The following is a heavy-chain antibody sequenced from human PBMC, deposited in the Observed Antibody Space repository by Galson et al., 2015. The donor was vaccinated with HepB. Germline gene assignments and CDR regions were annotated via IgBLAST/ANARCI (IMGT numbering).Heavy chain of an antibody. CDR3: ARQLPSETYYYDSSGLFDY. V-gene: IGHV5-51*01. D-gene: IGHD3-22*01. J-gene: IGHJ4*02. CDR1: GYSFTSYW. CDR2: IYPGDSDT. Sequence: QSGAEVKKPGESLKISCKGSGYSFTSYWIGWVRQMPGKGLEWMGIIYPGDSDTRYSPSFQGQVTISADKSISTAYLQWSSLKASDTAMYYCARQLPSETYYYDSSGLFDYWGQGTLVTVSS.